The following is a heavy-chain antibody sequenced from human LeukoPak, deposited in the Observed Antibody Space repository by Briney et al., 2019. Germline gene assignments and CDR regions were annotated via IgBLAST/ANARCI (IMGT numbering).Heavy chain of an antibody. CDR1: GYTFTIYY. J-gene: IGHJ4*02. Sequence: ASVNVSYKASGYTFTIYYMHWVRQAPGQGLEWMGIINPSGGSTSYAQKFQDRVTMTRDTSTSTVYMELSSLRSEDTAVYYCARESAPFDYWGQGTLVTVSS. CDR3: ARESAPFDY. V-gene: IGHV1-46*01. CDR2: INPSGGST.